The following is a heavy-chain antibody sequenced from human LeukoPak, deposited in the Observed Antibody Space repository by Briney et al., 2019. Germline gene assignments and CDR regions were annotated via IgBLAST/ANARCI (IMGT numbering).Heavy chain of an antibody. Sequence: HPGGSLRLSCAASGFTVSSNYMSWVRQAPGKGLEWVSVIYSGGSTYYADSVKGRFTLSRDNSKNTMYLQMNSLRAEDTAVYYCARDLSGSYSHWGQGTLVTVSS. J-gene: IGHJ4*02. V-gene: IGHV3-53*01. CDR1: GFTVSSNY. CDR2: IYSGGST. CDR3: ARDLSGSYSH. D-gene: IGHD1-26*01.